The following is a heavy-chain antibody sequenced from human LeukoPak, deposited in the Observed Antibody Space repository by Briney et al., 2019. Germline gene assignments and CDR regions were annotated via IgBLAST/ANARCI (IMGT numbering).Heavy chain of an antibody. D-gene: IGHD1-26*01. Sequence: ASVKVSCKASGYTFTNYYIHWIRQAPGQGVEWMGWINPDSGGTNSAQRFQGRVTMTRDTSIRTAYMELSRLSSDDTAVYYCAQGATTPRGAFGLWGQGTMITVSS. CDR2: INPDSGGT. V-gene: IGHV1-2*02. CDR3: AQGATTPRGAFGL. CDR1: GYTFTNYY. J-gene: IGHJ3*01.